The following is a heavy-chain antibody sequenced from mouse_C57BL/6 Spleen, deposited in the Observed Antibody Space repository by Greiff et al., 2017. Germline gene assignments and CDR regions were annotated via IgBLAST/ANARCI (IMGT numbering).Heavy chain of an antibody. CDR1: GYTFTSYW. V-gene: IGHV1-59*01. Sequence: QVQLQQPGAELVRPGTSVKLSCKASGYTFTSYWMHWVKQRPGQGLEWIGVIDPSDSYTNYNQKFKGKATLTVDTSSSTAYMQLSSLTSEDSAVYYCARGGLANWDVGWYFDVWGTGTTVTVSS. D-gene: IGHD4-1*01. CDR2: IDPSDSYT. J-gene: IGHJ1*03. CDR3: ARGGLANWDVGWYFDV.